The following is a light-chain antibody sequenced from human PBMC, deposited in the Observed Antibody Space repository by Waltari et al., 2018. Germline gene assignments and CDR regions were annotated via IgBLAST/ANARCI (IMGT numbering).Light chain of an antibody. CDR3: QQYDTPPIT. CDR1: QSVNSIY. CDR2: GVS. J-gene: IGKJ5*01. Sequence: DIVLTQSPGTLSLSPGERATLSCRASQSVNSIYFAWYQQKPGQTPRPLIYGVSLRAPGTPYRFRGSGSGTDFTLTISILQPEDFAVYYCQQYDTPPITFGQGTRLEIK. V-gene: IGKV3-20*01.